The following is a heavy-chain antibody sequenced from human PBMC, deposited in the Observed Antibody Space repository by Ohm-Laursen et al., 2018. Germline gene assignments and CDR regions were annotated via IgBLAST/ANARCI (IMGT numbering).Heavy chain of an antibody. CDR2: ISETGSHI. CDR3: ARDGGSYP. CDR1: GFTLSSYD. D-gene: IGHD1-26*01. V-gene: IGHV3-21*01. J-gene: IGHJ5*02. Sequence: SLRLSCTASGFTLSSYDMNWVRQAPGKGLEWISYISETGSHIYDADSMRGRFTVARDNAKNSLYLQMNSLRAEDTAVYYCARDGGSYPWGQGTLVTVSS.